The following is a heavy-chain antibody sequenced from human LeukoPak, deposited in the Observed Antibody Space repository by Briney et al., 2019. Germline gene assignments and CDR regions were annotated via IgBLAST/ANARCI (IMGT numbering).Heavy chain of an antibody. CDR3: AREAGVPTD. CDR2: IYYSGST. Sequence: SETLSLTCTVSGGPFRSYYRSWLRQPPGKGLEWIGYIYYSGSTTYHPPLKTRFTISVDTSKNQFSLKLSSVTAADTAVYYCAREAGVPTDWGQGTLVTVSS. D-gene: IGHD4/OR15-4a*01. CDR1: GGPFRSYY. J-gene: IGHJ4*02. V-gene: IGHV4-59*01.